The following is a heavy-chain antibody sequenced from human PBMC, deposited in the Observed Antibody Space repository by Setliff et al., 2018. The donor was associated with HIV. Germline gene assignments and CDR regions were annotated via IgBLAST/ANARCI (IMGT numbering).Heavy chain of an antibody. Sequence: PGGSLRLSCAASGFTFSSYWMSWVRQAPGKGLEWVADIKQDGSKAYYADSVEGRFTISRDNSKNTLYLRMNSLRAEDTAVYYCAQAQTSVSGSYYQYLQHWGQGTLVTVSS. V-gene: IGHV3-7*05. D-gene: IGHD3-10*01. CDR1: GFTFSSYW. J-gene: IGHJ1*01. CDR3: AQAQTSVSGSYYQYLQH. CDR2: IKQDGSKA.